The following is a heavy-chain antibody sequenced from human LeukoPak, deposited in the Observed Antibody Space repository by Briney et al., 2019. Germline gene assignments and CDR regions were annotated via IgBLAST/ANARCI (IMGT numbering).Heavy chain of an antibody. V-gene: IGHV3-21*01. CDR3: ARLAYCSSTSCYKRLDY. J-gene: IGHJ4*02. D-gene: IGHD2-2*02. CDR2: ISSSSSYI. CDR1: GSTFSSYS. Sequence: GGSLRLSCAASGSTFSSYSMNWVRQAPGKGLEWVSSISSSSSYIYYADSVKGRFTISRDNAKNSLYLQMNSLRAEDTAVYYCARLAYCSSTSCYKRLDYWGQGTLVTVSS.